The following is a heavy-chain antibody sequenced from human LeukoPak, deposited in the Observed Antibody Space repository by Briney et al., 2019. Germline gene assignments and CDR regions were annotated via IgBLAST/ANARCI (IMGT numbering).Heavy chain of an antibody. CDR3: ARAQRRNSVHRPAFRY. Sequence: SETLSLTCTVSGGSISSYYWSWIRQPPGKGLEWIGYIYYSGSTNYNPSLKSRVTISVDTSKNQFSLKLSSVTAADTAVYYCARAQRRNSVHRPAFRYWGQGTLVTVSS. D-gene: IGHD4-23*01. CDR1: GGSISSYY. V-gene: IGHV4-59*01. CDR2: IYYSGST. J-gene: IGHJ4*02.